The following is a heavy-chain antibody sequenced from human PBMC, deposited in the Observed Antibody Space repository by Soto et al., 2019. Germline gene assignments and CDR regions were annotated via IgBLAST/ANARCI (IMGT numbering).Heavy chain of an antibody. CDR1: GGSFSSYA. CDR2: IIPIFDTT. V-gene: IGHV1-69*01. D-gene: IGHD4-4*01. CDR3: AGGPPVSRFAP. Sequence: QVQLVQSGAEVKKPGSSVKVSCKASGGSFSSYAINWVRQAPGQGLEWMGGIIPIFDTTYYAQKFQGRVTFPGDESTNTAYMALGSLSSADTAIYYCAGGPPVSRFAPWGQGPLVTVSS. J-gene: IGHJ5*02.